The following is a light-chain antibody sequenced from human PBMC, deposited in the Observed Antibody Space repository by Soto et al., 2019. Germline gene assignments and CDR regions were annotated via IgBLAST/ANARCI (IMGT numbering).Light chain of an antibody. V-gene: IGKV3-20*01. CDR3: QQYGSSPPLT. Sequence: EIVLTQSPGTLSLSPGERATLSCRASQSVSINYLAWYQQKPGQAPRLLIYGASRRATGVPDRFSGSGSGTDFTLTISRLEPEDFAVYYCQQYGSSPPLTFGGGTKVEIK. J-gene: IGKJ4*01. CDR1: QSVSINY. CDR2: GAS.